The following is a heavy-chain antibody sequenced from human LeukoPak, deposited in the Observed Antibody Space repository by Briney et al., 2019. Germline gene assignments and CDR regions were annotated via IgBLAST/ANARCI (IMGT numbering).Heavy chain of an antibody. V-gene: IGHV3-11*01. CDR1: GFTFSDYY. Sequence: GGSLRLSCAASGFTFSDYYMSWIRQAPGKGLEWVSYISSGGSTIYYADSVKGRFTISRDNAKNSLYLQMNSLRAEDTAVYYCARDVSYYYYMDVWGKGTTVTISS. CDR2: ISSGGSTI. CDR3: ARDVSYYYYMDV. J-gene: IGHJ6*03.